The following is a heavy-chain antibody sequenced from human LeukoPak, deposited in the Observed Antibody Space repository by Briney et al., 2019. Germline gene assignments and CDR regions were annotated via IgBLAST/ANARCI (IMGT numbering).Heavy chain of an antibody. V-gene: IGHV4-31*03. Sequence: SETLSLTCTVSGGSISSSSYYWGWIRQHPGKGLEWIGYIYYSGSTYYNPSLKSRVTISVDTSKNQFSLKLSSVTAADTAVYYCASRWFGGRNIDYWGQGTLVTVSS. J-gene: IGHJ4*02. CDR1: GGSISSSSYY. CDR2: IYYSGST. D-gene: IGHD3-10*01. CDR3: ASRWFGGRNIDY.